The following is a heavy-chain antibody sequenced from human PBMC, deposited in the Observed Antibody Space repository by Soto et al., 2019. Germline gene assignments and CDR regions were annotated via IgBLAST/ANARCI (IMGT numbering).Heavy chain of an antibody. J-gene: IGHJ4*02. CDR1: GYTFINHA. D-gene: IGHD7-27*01. Sequence: GASVKVSCKPSGYTFINHAIHWVRQAPGQRLEWMGWINIGNGNTKYLQKFQGRFTITKDTSETTAYMELSSFKFEDTAVYYCARRWGRNFDYWGQGTLVTVSS. CDR3: ARRWGRNFDY. CDR2: INIGNGNT. V-gene: IGHV1-3*04.